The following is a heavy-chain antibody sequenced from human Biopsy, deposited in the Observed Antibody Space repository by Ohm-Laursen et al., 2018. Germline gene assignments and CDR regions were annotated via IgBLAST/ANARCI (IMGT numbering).Heavy chain of an antibody. CDR2: VDWDDYK. D-gene: IGHD6-13*01. V-gene: IGHV2-70*11. CDR1: GFSLSARGMC. J-gene: IGHJ6*02. Sequence: TQTLTLTCSFSGFSLSARGMCVRWIRQAPGKALEWLARVDWDDYKDYSGSLQTKLSISKDTSNDQVVLTVNNVDPADTATYYCARTPILIVSAGLVYRHRRHLQGMDVWGQGIAVTVS. CDR3: ARTPILIVSAGLVYRHRRHLQGMDV.